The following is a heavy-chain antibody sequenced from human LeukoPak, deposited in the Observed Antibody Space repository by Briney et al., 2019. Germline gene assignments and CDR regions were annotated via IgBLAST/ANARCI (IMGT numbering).Heavy chain of an antibody. CDR2: IYYSGST. Sequence: KPSETLSLTCAVSGGSISSSTYYWGWIRQPPGKGPGGIGTIYYSGSTYYNPSLKSRVTISGDASKNHFSLNLTSMTAADTAVYYCARLPKGLYDYAYWGQGTLVTVSS. J-gene: IGHJ4*02. CDR3: ARLPKGLYDYAY. D-gene: IGHD2/OR15-2a*01. V-gene: IGHV4-39*02. CDR1: GGSISSSTYY.